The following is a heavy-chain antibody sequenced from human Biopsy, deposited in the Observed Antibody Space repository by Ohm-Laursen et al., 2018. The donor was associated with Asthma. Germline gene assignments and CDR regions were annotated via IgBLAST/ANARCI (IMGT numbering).Heavy chain of an antibody. CDR3: ARAVDYSHYYGIDV. J-gene: IGHJ6*02. Sequence: SVNVSCKTSGYTFNSAGITWARQAPGQGLEWMGWISVYNGNTKVAQKLQDRVTMVTDTSTSTAYMELRSLRSDDTAVYFCARAVDYSHYYGIDVWGQGTTVTVS. CDR1: GYTFNSAG. CDR2: ISVYNGNT. D-gene: IGHD3-10*01. V-gene: IGHV1-18*01.